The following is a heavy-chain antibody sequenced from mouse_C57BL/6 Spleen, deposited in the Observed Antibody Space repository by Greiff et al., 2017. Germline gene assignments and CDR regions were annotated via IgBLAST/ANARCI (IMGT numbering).Heavy chain of an antibody. CDR2: IYPGSGNT. V-gene: IGHV1-76*01. CDR3: ARSEYDYVLDY. D-gene: IGHD2-4*01. J-gene: IGHJ2*01. Sequence: VQLQQSGAELVRPGASVKLSCKASGYTFTDYYINWVKQRPGQGLEWIARIYPGSGNTYYNEKFKGKATLTAEKSSSTAYMQLSSLTSEDSAVYFCARSEYDYVLDYWGQGTTLTVSS. CDR1: GYTFTDYY.